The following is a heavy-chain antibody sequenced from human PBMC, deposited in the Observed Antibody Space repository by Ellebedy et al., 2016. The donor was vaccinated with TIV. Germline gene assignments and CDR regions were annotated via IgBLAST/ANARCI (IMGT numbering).Heavy chain of an antibody. CDR2: ISRSGSHT. CDR3: ARGGGGLWFGEYSFDP. D-gene: IGHD3-10*01. Sequence: GESLKISCGASGFTFSNYYMHWIRQAPGKDLEWVSHISRSGSHTNYADSVKGRFTISRDNAKNSLYLQMNSLRAEDTAFYYWARGGGGLWFGEYSFDPWGQGTLVTVSS. CDR1: GFTFSNYY. V-gene: IGHV3-11*06. J-gene: IGHJ5*02.